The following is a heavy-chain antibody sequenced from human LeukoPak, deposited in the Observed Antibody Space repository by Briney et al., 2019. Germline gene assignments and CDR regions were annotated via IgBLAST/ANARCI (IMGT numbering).Heavy chain of an antibody. J-gene: IGHJ4*02. CDR2: IGAGGDT. CDR1: GFTFSKYD. Sequence: GGSLRLSCAASGFTFSKYDMHWVRQAAGKGLEWVSAIGAGGDTYYPDSVEGRFTISRENAKNSLYLRMNSLRAGDTAVYYCARWVYGSGFDYWGQGTLVTVSS. D-gene: IGHD3-10*01. V-gene: IGHV3-13*04. CDR3: ARWVYGSGFDY.